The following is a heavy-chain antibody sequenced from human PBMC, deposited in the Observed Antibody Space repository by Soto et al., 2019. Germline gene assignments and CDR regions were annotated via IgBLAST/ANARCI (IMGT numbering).Heavy chain of an antibody. CDR1: GFTFSSYS. D-gene: IGHD3-10*01. CDR3: ARALVRDIPIYYYYGMDV. J-gene: IGHJ6*02. CDR2: ISSSSSTI. Sequence: GGSLRLSCAASGFTFSSYSMNWVRQAPGKGLEWVSYISSSSSTIYYADSVKGRFTISRDNAKNSLYLQMNSLRDEDTAVYYCARALVRDIPIYYYYGMDVWGQGTTVTVSS. V-gene: IGHV3-48*02.